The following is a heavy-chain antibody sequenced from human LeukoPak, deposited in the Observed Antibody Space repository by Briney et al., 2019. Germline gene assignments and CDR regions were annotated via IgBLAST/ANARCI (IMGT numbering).Heavy chain of an antibody. CDR3: ARVLRYCSGGNCYSGGLGYMDV. CDR1: GFTFSDYN. Sequence: GGSLRLSCAASGFTFSDYNMRWIGQAPGKGLEWVSSISRSGSTKYYADSVKGRSTISRGNAKNSLFLQMNSLRAEDTAVYYCARVLRYCSGGNCYSGGLGYMDVWGKGTTVTISS. D-gene: IGHD2-15*01. CDR2: ISRSGSTK. V-gene: IGHV3-11*01. J-gene: IGHJ6*03.